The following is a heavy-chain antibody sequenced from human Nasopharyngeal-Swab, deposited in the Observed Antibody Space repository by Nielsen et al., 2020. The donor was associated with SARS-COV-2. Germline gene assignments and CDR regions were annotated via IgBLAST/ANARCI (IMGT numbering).Heavy chain of an antibody. CDR1: GFTFDTFA. CDR3: TRDRDGGWSFDY. Sequence: GESLKISCAASGFTFDTFAMHWVRQAPGKGLEFVSSILGDGIATQYASSVKGRFTISRDNSKTTLYLQMGSLRDEDMAVYYCTRDRDGGWSFDYWGQGTLVTVSS. J-gene: IGHJ4*02. D-gene: IGHD6-19*01. CDR2: ILGDGIAT. V-gene: IGHV3-64*01.